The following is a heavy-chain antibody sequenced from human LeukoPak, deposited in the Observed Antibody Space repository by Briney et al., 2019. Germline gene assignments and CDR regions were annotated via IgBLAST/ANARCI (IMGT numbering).Heavy chain of an antibody. V-gene: IGHV3-23*01. CDR1: GFTFSRSD. CDR3: AREHYDSSFDY. CDR2: ISASGDST. D-gene: IGHD3-22*01. J-gene: IGHJ4*02. Sequence: GGSLRLSCEASGFTFSRSDMIWVRQAPGKGLEWVSIISASGDSTSYADSVRGRFTISRDNVKNSLYLQMNSLRAEDTAVYYCAREHYDSSFDYWGQGTLVTVSS.